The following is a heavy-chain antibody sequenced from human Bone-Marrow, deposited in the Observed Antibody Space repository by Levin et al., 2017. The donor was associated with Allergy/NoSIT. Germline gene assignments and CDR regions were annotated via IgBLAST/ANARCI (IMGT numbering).Heavy chain of an antibody. CDR2: ISGSGGGT. Sequence: GGSLRLSCTASGFTFSSYAMSWVRQAPGKGLEWVSVISGSGGGTHYADSVKGRFTISRDNSKNTLYLQMNSLRAEDTSVYHCAKGTQYYDFWSGFLYGMDVWGQGTTVTVSS. J-gene: IGHJ6*02. CDR3: AKGTQYYDFWSGFLYGMDV. D-gene: IGHD3-3*01. CDR1: GFTFSSYA. V-gene: IGHV3-23*01.